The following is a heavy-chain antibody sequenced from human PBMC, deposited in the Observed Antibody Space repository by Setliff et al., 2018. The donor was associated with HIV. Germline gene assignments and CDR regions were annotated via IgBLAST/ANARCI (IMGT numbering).Heavy chain of an antibody. Sequence: PGGSLRLSCAASGFTFRNYWMHWVRQAPGKGLVWVSRIDGDGSGTSYADSVQGRFTISRGNAKNTLYLQMNSLRAEDTAVYYCVRDITTCWDVWGQGTTVTVSS. J-gene: IGHJ6*02. CDR1: GFTFRNYW. CDR3: VRDITTCWDV. D-gene: IGHD4-4*01. CDR2: IDGDGSGT. V-gene: IGHV3-74*01.